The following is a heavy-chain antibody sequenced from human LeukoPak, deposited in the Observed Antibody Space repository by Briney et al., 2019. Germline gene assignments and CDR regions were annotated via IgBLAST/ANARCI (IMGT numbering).Heavy chain of an antibody. Sequence: PGGSLRLSCEASGFTFSTYWMSWVRQAPGKGLEWVANIKQDGSEKYYVDSVKGRFTISRDNAKNSLYLQMNSLRAEDTAVYYCARARGWQPNYHYYYMDVWGTGTTVTVSS. CDR3: ARARGWQPNYHYYYMDV. V-gene: IGHV3-7*01. D-gene: IGHD2-15*01. CDR2: IKQDGSEK. CDR1: GFTFSTYW. J-gene: IGHJ6*03.